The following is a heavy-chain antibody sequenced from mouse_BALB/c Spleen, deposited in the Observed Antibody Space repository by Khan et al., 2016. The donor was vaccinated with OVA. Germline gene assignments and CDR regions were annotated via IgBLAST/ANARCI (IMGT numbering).Heavy chain of an antibody. CDR2: IWGGGSK. CDR3: CKEAPYYAMDY. J-gene: IGHJ4*01. CDR1: GFSLADYA. V-gene: IGHV2-6-5*01. D-gene: IGHD1-3*01. Sequence: QVQLKESGPGLVAPSQSLSITCTVSGFSLADYAVSWIRQPPGKGLEWLGVIWGGGSKYYNSALNSRLSISKDNSKSQVVLKMNSLQTDDTAMYYCCKEAPYYAMDYWGQGTSVTVSS.